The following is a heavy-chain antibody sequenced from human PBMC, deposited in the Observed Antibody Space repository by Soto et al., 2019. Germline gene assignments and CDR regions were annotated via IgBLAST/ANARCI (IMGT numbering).Heavy chain of an antibody. CDR1: GGSISSSSYY. CDR2: IYYSGST. J-gene: IGHJ3*02. CDR3: ARVIDVVVVAATGAAFDI. V-gene: IGHV4-39*07. Sequence: SETLSLTCTVSGGSISSSSYYWGWIRQPPGKGLEWIGSIYYSGSTNYNPSLKSRVTISVDTSKNQFSLKLSSVTAADTAVYYCARVIDVVVVAATGAAFDIWGQGTMVTVSS. D-gene: IGHD2-15*01.